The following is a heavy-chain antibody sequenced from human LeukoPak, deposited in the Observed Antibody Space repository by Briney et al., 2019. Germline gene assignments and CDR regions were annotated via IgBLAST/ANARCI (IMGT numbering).Heavy chain of an antibody. J-gene: IGHJ4*02. CDR3: ARDGSPRSGWYYFDY. D-gene: IGHD6-19*01. CDR1: GGIFSSYA. CDR2: IIPIFGTA. V-gene: IGHV1-69*01. Sequence: SVKVSCKASGGIFSSYAISWVRQAPGQGLEWMGGIIPIFGTANYAQKFQGRVTITADESTTTAYMELSSLRSEDTAVYYCARDGSPRSGWYYFDYWGQGTLVTVSS.